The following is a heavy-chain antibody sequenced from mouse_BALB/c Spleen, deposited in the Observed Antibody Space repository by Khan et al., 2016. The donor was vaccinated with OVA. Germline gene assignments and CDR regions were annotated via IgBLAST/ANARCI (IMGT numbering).Heavy chain of an antibody. D-gene: IGHD1-1*01. CDR3: ARAGYGAFAF. CDR1: GYIFTDYL. J-gene: IGHJ3*01. Sequence: EVELQQSGTVLARPGTSVRMSCKASGYIFTDYLIHWVKQRPGQGLEWIGSIYPGNNDTNYNQKFKDKAKLTSVPSASTAYMDFSSLTNEDSAVFYCARAGYGAFAFWGQGTLVTVSA. V-gene: IGHV1-5*01. CDR2: IYPGNNDT.